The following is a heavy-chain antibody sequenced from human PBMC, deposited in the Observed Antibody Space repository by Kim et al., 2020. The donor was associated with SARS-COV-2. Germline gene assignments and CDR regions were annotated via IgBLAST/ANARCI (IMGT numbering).Heavy chain of an antibody. Sequence: SETLSLTCTVSGGSISSSSYYWGWIRQPPGKGLEWIGSIYYSGSTYYNPSLKSRVTISVDTSKNQFSLKLSSVTAADTAVYYCARDRSVRGREANWFDP. CDR1: GGSISSSSYY. CDR3: ARDRSVRGREANWFDP. D-gene: IGHD3-10*01. CDR2: IYYSGST. V-gene: IGHV4-39*07. J-gene: IGHJ5*02.